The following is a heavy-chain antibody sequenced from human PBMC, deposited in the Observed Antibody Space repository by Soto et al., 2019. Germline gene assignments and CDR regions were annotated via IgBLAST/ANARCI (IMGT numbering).Heavy chain of an antibody. Sequence: GGSPRLSCAASGITFSTYAMSWVRQAPGKGLEWVSAISGSGGSTYYADSVKGRFTISRDKSKNTLYLQMNSLRAEDTALYYCAKSFSSNWYDYFDYWGQGSLVTVSS. CDR1: GITFSTYA. D-gene: IGHD6-13*01. CDR3: AKSFSSNWYDYFDY. V-gene: IGHV3-23*01. J-gene: IGHJ4*02. CDR2: ISGSGGST.